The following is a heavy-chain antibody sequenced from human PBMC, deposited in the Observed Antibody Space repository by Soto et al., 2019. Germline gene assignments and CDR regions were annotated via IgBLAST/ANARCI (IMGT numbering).Heavy chain of an antibody. V-gene: IGHV4-39*01. CDR3: ARPPTASLDAFHF. CDR1: CGSISISRDY. Sequence: LSLTGTVSCGSISISRDYWVLIRQPPGKGLEWIGSIFYSGSTYHNPSLKSRVTISVDTSKNQFSLKLSSVTAADTAVYYCARPPTASLDAFHFWGQGTIVTVS. CDR2: IFYSGST. J-gene: IGHJ3*01.